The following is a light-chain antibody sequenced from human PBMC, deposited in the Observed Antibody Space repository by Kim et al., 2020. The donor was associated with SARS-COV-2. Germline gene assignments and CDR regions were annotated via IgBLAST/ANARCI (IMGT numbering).Light chain of an antibody. CDR2: GKN. CDR1: SLRSYY. J-gene: IGLJ3*02. CDR3: NSRDSSGNQLV. V-gene: IGLV3-19*01. Sequence: ALGQKGRITCQGDSLRSYYASWYQQKPGQAPVLVIYGKNNRPSGIPDRFSGSSSGNTASLTITGAQAEDEADYYCNSRDSSGNQLVFGGGTKLTVL.